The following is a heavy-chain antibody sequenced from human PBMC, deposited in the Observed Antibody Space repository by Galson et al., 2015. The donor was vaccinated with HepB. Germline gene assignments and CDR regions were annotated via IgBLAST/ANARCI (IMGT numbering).Heavy chain of an antibody. V-gene: IGHV3-23*01. CDR3: ANGGIRGSAGLDY. D-gene: IGHD1-14*01. J-gene: IGHJ4*02. CDR2: MSTSHGAT. CDR1: GFAVSNYG. Sequence: SLRLSCAASGFAVSNYGMTWVRQAPGKGLEWVSSMSTSHGATYYADSVKGRFTISRDESKNTLYLQMDTLRAQDTAMYFCANGGIRGSAGLDYWGQGTLVTVSS.